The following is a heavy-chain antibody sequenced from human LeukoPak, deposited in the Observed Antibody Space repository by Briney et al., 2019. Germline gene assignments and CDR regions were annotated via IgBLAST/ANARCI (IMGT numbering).Heavy chain of an antibody. J-gene: IGHJ4*02. CDR1: GFTFSSYW. CDR3: ARDYGYGSGSYPSYFDY. CDR2: IKQDGSEK. Sequence: PGGSLRLSCAASGFTFSSYWMGWVRQALGKGLEWVANIKQDGSEKYYVDSVKGRFTISRDNAKNSLYLQMNSLRAEDTAVYYCARDYGYGSGSYPSYFDYWGQGTLVTVSS. D-gene: IGHD3-10*01. V-gene: IGHV3-7*01.